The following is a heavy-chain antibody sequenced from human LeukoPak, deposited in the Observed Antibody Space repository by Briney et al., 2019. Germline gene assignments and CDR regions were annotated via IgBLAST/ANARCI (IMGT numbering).Heavy chain of an antibody. D-gene: IGHD6-13*01. CDR1: GWSKTDPH. CDR2: VYGTGTT. V-gene: IGHV4-59*11. J-gene: IGHJ4*02. Sequence: SETLSLTCLFSGWSKTDPHWGWIRQPPGKGRGGMGYVYGTGTTKYNPSLNSRVTMSVDTSKNQFSLRLTSVTAADTALYYCATRPGSSTWYAVFDFWSRGTLVTVSS. CDR3: ATRPGSSTWYAVFDF.